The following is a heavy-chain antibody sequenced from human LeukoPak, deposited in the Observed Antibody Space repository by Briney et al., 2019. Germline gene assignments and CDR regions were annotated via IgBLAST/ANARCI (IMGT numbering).Heavy chain of an antibody. CDR2: IYHSGST. V-gene: IGHV4-30-2*01. CDR1: GGSISSGGYS. D-gene: IGHD2-2*01. Sequence: PSQTLSLTCAVSGGSISSGGYSWSWIRQPPGKGLEWIGYIYHSGSTYYNPSLKSRVTISVDTSKNQFSLKLSSVTAADTAVYYCARGHYCSSTSCYLWAFDYWGQGTLVTVSS. J-gene: IGHJ4*02. CDR3: ARGHYCSSTSCYLWAFDY.